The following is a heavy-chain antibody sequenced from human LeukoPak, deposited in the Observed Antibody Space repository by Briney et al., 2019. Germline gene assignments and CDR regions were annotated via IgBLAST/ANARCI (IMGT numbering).Heavy chain of an antibody. V-gene: IGHV3-23*01. Sequence: GGSXRXXXXXSXXXXXXYXXSWVRXAPGKGLEWVSTISGSGGSTFYADSVKGRFTISRDNSKNTLYLQMNSLRAEDTAVYYCAKGLPYPDGSVFDYWGQGTLVTVSS. CDR3: AKGLPYPDGSVFDY. D-gene: IGHD2-15*01. CDR2: ISGSGGST. J-gene: IGHJ4*02. CDR1: XXXXXXYX.